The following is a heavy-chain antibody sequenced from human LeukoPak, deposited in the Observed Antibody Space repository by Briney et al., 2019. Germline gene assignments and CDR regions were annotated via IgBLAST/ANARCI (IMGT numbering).Heavy chain of an antibody. CDR1: GGSISSYY. D-gene: IGHD2-2*01. CDR3: ARDCSSTSCYVGGTY. Sequence: SETLSLTCTVSGGSISSYYGSWVRQPPGKGLEWIGYIHYSVSPYYNPSLKSLVTISVDRSKNQFSLKLSSMTAADTAVYYCARDCSSTSCYVGGTYWGQGTLVTVSS. V-gene: IGHV4-59*12. CDR2: IHYSVSP. J-gene: IGHJ4*02.